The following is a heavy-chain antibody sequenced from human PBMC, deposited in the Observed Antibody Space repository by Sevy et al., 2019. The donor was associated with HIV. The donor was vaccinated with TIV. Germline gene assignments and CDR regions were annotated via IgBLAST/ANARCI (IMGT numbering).Heavy chain of an antibody. Sequence: GGSLRLSCVASGFTFSTYSMNWVRQAPGKGLEWVSSISGLSNYIYYSDSVRGRFTISRDNAKNSLYLQMNSLRAEETALYYCARLGSSGWAGMDVWGQGTTVTVSS. D-gene: IGHD6-19*01. J-gene: IGHJ6*02. CDR1: GFTFSTYS. CDR2: ISGLSNYI. CDR3: ARLGSSGWAGMDV. V-gene: IGHV3-21*01.